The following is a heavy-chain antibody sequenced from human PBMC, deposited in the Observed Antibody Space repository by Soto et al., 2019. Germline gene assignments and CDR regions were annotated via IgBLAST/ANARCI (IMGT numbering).Heavy chain of an antibody. CDR2: IYHSGST. CDR1: GGSISSGGYS. J-gene: IGHJ3*02. V-gene: IGHV4-30-2*01. D-gene: IGHD6-13*01. Sequence: PSETLSPTCAVYGGSISSGGYSWNWIRHPPGKGPEWVGYIYHSGSTYYNPTLKSRVTISVDRSKNQFSLKLISVTAADTAVYYCARAEQQFIPHAFDIWGQGTMVTVSS. CDR3: ARAEQQFIPHAFDI.